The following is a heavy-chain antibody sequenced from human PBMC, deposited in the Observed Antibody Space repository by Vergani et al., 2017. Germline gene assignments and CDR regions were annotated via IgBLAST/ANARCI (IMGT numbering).Heavy chain of an antibody. V-gene: IGHV5-51*01. CDR3: ARHHQRWLPVDAFDI. Sequence: EVQLVQSGAEVKKPGESLKISCKGSGYSFTSYWIGWVRQMPGKGLEWMGIIYPGDSDTRYSPSFQGQVTIPADKSISTAYLQGSSLKASDTAMYYCARHHQRWLPVDAFDIWGQGTMVTVSS. J-gene: IGHJ3*02. CDR2: IYPGDSDT. CDR1: GYSFTSYW. D-gene: IGHD5-24*01.